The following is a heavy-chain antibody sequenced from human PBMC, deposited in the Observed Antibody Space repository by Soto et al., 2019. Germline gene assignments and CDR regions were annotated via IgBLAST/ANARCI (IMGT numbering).Heavy chain of an antibody. V-gene: IGHV3-21*01. D-gene: IGHD6-13*01. CDR2: ISSSSSYI. J-gene: IGHJ3*02. Sequence: PGGSLRLSCAASGGTFSSYSMNWVRQAPGKGLEWVSSISSSSSYIYYADSVKGRFTISRDNAKNSLYLRMNSLRAEDTAVYYCARFGAAAVAIDAFDIWGQGTMVTVSS. CDR3: ARFGAAAVAIDAFDI. CDR1: GGTFSSYS.